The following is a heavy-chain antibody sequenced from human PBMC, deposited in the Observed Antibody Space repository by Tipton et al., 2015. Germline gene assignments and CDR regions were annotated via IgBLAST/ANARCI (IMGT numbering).Heavy chain of an antibody. CDR3: ARRGEGSGAMDV. D-gene: IGHD6-19*01. J-gene: IGHJ6*02. CDR2: ISWNSNSV. V-gene: IGHV3-9*01. CDR1: GFTFRDYA. Sequence: SLRLSCAASGFTFRDYAMHWVRQVPGKGLEWVSRISWNSNSVAYADSVKGRVTISRDNAGNSVYLQMDSLRAEDTATYYCARRGEGSGAMDVWGQGTTVTVSS.